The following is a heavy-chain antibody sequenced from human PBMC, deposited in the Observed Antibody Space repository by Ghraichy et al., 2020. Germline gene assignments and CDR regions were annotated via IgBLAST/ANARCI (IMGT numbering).Heavy chain of an antibody. CDR3: AKAGGDYSNRLYFDY. V-gene: IGHV3-23*01. CDR2: ISGSGGST. J-gene: IGHJ4*02. D-gene: IGHD4-11*01. Sequence: GSLRLSCAASGFTFSSYAMSWVRQAPGKGLEWVSAISGSGGSTYYADSVKGRFTISRDNSKNTLYLQMNSLRAEDTAVYYCAKAGGDYSNRLYFDYWGQGTLVTVSS. CDR1: GFTFSSYA.